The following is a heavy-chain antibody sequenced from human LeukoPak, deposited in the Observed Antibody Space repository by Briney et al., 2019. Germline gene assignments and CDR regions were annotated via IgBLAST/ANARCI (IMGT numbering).Heavy chain of an antibody. CDR3: AIDPNWGTHS. Sequence: PGGSLRISCAVSGFTFSTYTMYWVRHPPGKRLEWVSIIGNNGGGIHYADSVRGRFTISRDNSKNALYLQMNSLRVEDTAVYYCAIDPNWGTHSWGQGVLVTVSS. J-gene: IGHJ4*02. CDR1: GFTFSTYT. D-gene: IGHD7-27*01. CDR2: IGNNGGGI. V-gene: IGHV3-23*01.